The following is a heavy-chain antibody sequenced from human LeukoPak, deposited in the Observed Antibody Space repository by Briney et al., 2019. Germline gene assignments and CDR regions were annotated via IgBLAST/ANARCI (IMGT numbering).Heavy chain of an antibody. V-gene: IGHV4-34*01. CDR1: GGSISSYY. J-gene: IGHJ4*02. D-gene: IGHD6-13*01. CDR2: INHSGST. CDR3: ARDRAAAGHFDY. Sequence: SETLSLTCTVSGGSISSYYWSWIRQPPGKGLEWIGEINHSGSTNYNPSLKSRVTISVDTSKNQFSLQLNSVTPEDTAVYYCARDRAAAGHFDYWGQGTLVTVSS.